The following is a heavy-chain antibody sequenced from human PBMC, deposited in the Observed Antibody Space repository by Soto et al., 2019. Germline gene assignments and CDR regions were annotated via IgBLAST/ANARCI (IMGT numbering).Heavy chain of an antibody. CDR3: ARRDGNDYDSSGYYYYYYGMDV. CDR1: GFTFSDYY. Sequence: QVQLVESGGGLVKPGGSLRLSCAASGFTFSDYYMSWIRQAPGKGLEWVSYISSSGSTIYYADSVKGRFTISRDNAKNXLYLQMNSLRAEDTAVYYCARRDGNDYDSSGYYYYYYGMDVWGQGTTVTVSS. CDR2: ISSSGSTI. V-gene: IGHV3-11*01. J-gene: IGHJ6*02. D-gene: IGHD3-22*01.